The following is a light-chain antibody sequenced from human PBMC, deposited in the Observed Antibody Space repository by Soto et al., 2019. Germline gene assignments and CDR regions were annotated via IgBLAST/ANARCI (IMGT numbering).Light chain of an antibody. CDR2: GAS. CDR1: QTVGSN. V-gene: IGKV3-15*01. Sequence: EIVMTQSPASLSVSPEEGATLSCRASQTVGSNLAWYQQKPGQAPRLLIYGASTRATGISARFSGSGSGTEFTLTISSLQSEDFAIYYCQQYNQWPPSTFGQGTKLEMK. J-gene: IGKJ2*01. CDR3: QQYNQWPPST.